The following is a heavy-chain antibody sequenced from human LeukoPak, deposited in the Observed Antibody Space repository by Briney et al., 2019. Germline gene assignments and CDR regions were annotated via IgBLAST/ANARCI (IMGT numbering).Heavy chain of an antibody. D-gene: IGHD2-15*01. CDR3: ASISTSVVGESFDY. V-gene: IGHV3-15*01. Sequence: GGSLRLSCAVSGFTFRNAWMSWVRQAPGKGLEWVGRIKSKIDGGTPDYAAPVKGRFTISRDDSRNRVDLQMNSLKTEDTAVYYCASISTSVVGESFDYWGQGTQVTVSS. J-gene: IGHJ4*02. CDR1: GFTFRNAW. CDR2: IKSKIDGGTP.